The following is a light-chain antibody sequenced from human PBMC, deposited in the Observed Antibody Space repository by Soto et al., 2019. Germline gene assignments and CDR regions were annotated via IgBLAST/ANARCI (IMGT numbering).Light chain of an antibody. CDR1: QDISHF. Sequence: DIQMTQSPSSLSASIGDRVTITCQASQDISHFLNWFQQKPGKAPKLLIYDASNLETGVPSRFSGSGSGTDFTVTFSSFQPEDVATYYCQHFDYLPFTFGPGTKVDIK. CDR3: QHFDYLPFT. V-gene: IGKV1-33*01. J-gene: IGKJ3*01. CDR2: DAS.